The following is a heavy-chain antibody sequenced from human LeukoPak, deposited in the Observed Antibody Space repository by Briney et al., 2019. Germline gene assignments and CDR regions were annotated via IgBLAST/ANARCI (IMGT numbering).Heavy chain of an antibody. Sequence: GGSLRLSCAASGFTFSSYSMNWVRQAPGKGLEWVSSISSSSSYTYYADSVKGRFTISRDNAKNSLYLQMNSLGAEDTAVYYCARDRSVGAVFDYWGQGTLVTVSS. CDR1: GFTFSSYS. CDR3: ARDRSVGAVFDY. D-gene: IGHD1-26*01. J-gene: IGHJ4*02. CDR2: ISSSSSYT. V-gene: IGHV3-21*01.